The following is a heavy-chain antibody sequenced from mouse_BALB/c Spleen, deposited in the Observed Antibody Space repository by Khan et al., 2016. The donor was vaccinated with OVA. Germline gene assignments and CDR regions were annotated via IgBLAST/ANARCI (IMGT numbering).Heavy chain of an antibody. CDR2: ISHSGST. CDR3: ARSRGYDYDAWFAF. Sequence: EVQLQESGPGLVKPSQSLSLTCTVTGYSITSDYAWNWIRHFPGNKLEWMGYISHSGSTSYNPSLKSRISITRDTSKNQFFLQLSSVTTEDTATYYCARSRGYDYDAWFAFWGQGTLVTVSA. D-gene: IGHD2-4*01. CDR1: GYSITSDYA. J-gene: IGHJ3*01. V-gene: IGHV3-2*02.